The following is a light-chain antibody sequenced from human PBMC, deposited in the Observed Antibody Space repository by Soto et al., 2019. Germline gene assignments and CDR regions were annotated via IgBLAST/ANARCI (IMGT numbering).Light chain of an antibody. Sequence: EIVLTQSPGTLSLSPGERATLSCRASQGVSSTYLAWYQQKPGQAPRLLIFGASNRATGLPDRFSASGSGTDFTLTISRLEPEDFAVYYCQQYGSSPPFTFGPGTKVHIK. CDR3: QQYGSSPPFT. CDR2: GAS. J-gene: IGKJ3*01. V-gene: IGKV3-20*01. CDR1: QGVSSTY.